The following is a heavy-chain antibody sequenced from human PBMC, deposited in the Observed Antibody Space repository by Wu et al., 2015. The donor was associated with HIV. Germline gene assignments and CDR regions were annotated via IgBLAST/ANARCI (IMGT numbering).Heavy chain of an antibody. J-gene: IGHJ3*02. CDR2: VSPNTGGT. Sequence: QVQLVQSGAEVKKPGASVKVSCKASGYTFTDFFIHWVRQAPGQGLEWMGWVSPNTGGTNYAQKFQGRVTMTRDTSINTAYMELTSLTSDDTAMYYCARGLYVNYYDSSGFDAFDIWGQGTMVTVSS. CDR1: GYTFTDFF. V-gene: IGHV1-2*02. CDR3: ARGLYVNYYDSSGFDAFDI. D-gene: IGHD3-22*01.